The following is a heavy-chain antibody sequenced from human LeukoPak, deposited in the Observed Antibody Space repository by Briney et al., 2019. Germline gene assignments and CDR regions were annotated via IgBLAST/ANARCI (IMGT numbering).Heavy chain of an antibody. Sequence: GASVKVSCKASGYTFTGYYMHWVRQAPGQGLEWMGRINPNSGGTNYAQKFQGRVTMTRDTSISTAYMELSRLRSDDTAVYYWARDLGYCSSTSCLDYYMDVWGKGTTVTVSS. CDR1: GYTFTGYY. CDR2: INPNSGGT. CDR3: ARDLGYCSSTSCLDYYMDV. J-gene: IGHJ6*03. D-gene: IGHD2-2*01. V-gene: IGHV1-2*06.